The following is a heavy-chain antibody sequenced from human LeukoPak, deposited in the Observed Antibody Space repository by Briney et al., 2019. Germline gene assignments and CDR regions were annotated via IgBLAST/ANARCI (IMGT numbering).Heavy chain of an antibody. J-gene: IGHJ4*02. Sequence: GGSLRLSCVVSGLTFSNYSMHWVRQAPGQGLQWVACVSYDGMRKYYVDSVKGRFTISRDDSKNTMYLQMNSLRVEDTAVYYCAHDPMHSFDYWGQGTLVTVSS. CDR3: AHDPMHSFDY. CDR2: VSYDGMRK. CDR1: GLTFSNYS. V-gene: IGHV3-30*18.